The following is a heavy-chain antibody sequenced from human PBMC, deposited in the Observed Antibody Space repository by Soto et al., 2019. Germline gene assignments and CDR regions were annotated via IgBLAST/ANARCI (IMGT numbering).Heavy chain of an antibody. CDR1: GGSISSGGYY. D-gene: IGHD3-16*01. CDR3: ARALRGERISRQQPGPGYYYMDV. J-gene: IGHJ6*03. CDR2: IYYSGST. Sequence: SETLSLTCTVSGGSISSGGYYWSWIRQHPGKGLEWIGYIYYSGSTYYNPSLKSRVTISVDTSKNQFSLKLSSVTAADTAVYYCARALRGERISRQQPGPGYYYMDVWGKGTTVTVSS. V-gene: IGHV4-31*03.